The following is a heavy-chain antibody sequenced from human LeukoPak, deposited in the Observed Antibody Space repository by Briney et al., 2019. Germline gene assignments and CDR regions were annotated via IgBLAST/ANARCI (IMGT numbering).Heavy chain of an antibody. J-gene: IGHJ4*02. V-gene: IGHV4-39*01. CDR2: IHYSGNT. Sequence: SETLSLTCSVSGGSISGSSYYWGWIRQSPGKGLEWIGSIHYSGNTYYKPSLKSRVTISVDTSKNQFSLWLSSVTAAETAIYYCANTMVRGVVRYWGQGTLVTVSS. CDR1: GGSISGSSYY. D-gene: IGHD3-10*01. CDR3: ANTMVRGVVRY.